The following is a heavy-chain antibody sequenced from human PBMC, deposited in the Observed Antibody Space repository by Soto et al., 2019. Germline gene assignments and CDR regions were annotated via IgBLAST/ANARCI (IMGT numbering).Heavy chain of an antibody. CDR2: IIPIFGTA. V-gene: IGHV1-69*13. CDR1: GGTFSSYA. D-gene: IGHD6-19*01. CDR3: ASGGVYRAVAVTTTPYYYYGMDV. Sequence: GASVKVSCKASGGTFSSYAISWVRQAPGQGLEWMGGIIPIFGTANYAQKFQGRVTITADESTSTAYMELSSLRSEDTAVYYCASGGVYRAVAVTTTPYYYYGMDVWGQGTTVTVSS. J-gene: IGHJ6*02.